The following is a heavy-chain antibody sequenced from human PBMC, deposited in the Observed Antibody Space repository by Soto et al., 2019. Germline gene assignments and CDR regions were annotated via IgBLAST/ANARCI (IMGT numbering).Heavy chain of an antibody. CDR2: ISSSGDGT. D-gene: IGHD3-3*01. Sequence: PGGSXSLSCAASGFTFSSYSMSWVRQDPGKGLEWVSIISSSGDGTYYVDSVKGRSTISRDNSRNTLNLQMNSLRAEDKAVYYCANNADFCSWGMDVWGQGTTVTVSS. V-gene: IGHV3-23*01. CDR3: ANNADFCSWGMDV. CDR1: GFTFSSYS. J-gene: IGHJ6*02.